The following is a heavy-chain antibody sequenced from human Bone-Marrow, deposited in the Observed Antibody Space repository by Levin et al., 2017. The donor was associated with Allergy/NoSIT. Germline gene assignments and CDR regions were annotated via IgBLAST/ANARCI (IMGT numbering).Heavy chain of an antibody. CDR3: TRDRNVGVRGVMIYYYYYYMDV. D-gene: IGHD3-10*01. J-gene: IGHJ6*03. V-gene: IGHV3-49*03. Sequence: HPGGSLRLSCTASGFTFGDYAMSWFRQAPGKGLEWVGFIRSKAYGGTTEYAASVKGRFTISRDDSKSIAYLQMNSLKTEDTAVYYCTRDRNVGVRGVMIYYYYYYMDVWGKGTTVTVSS. CDR2: IRSKAYGGTT. CDR1: GFTFGDYA.